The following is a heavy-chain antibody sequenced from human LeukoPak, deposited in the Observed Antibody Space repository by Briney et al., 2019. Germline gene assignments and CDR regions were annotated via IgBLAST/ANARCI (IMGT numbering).Heavy chain of an antibody. Sequence: GRSLRLSCAASGFTFSSYSMNWVRQAPGKGLQWVSSISSSGAKTYYADSVKGRVTISRDNAKNSYYLEMNSLVAEDAAVYYCAKAPVTTCSGAYCYPFDYWGQGTLVTVSS. CDR2: ISSSGAKT. J-gene: IGHJ4*02. CDR1: GFTFSSYS. V-gene: IGHV3-21*04. D-gene: IGHD2-15*01. CDR3: AKAPVTTCSGAYCYPFDY.